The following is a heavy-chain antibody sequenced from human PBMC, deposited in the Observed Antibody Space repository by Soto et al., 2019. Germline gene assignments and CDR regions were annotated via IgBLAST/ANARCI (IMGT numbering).Heavy chain of an antibody. CDR2: IWYDGNRK. Sequence: SLRLSCTTSGFNLNDFGIHWVRQAPGKGLEWVALIWYDGNRKNYVDSVKGRFTISRDSSKNTVYLQMNSLRAEDTAVYYCAKENTPPYFDYWGQGALVTVSS. V-gene: IGHV3-33*06. D-gene: IGHD2-15*01. CDR1: GFNLNDFG. J-gene: IGHJ4*02. CDR3: AKENTPPYFDY.